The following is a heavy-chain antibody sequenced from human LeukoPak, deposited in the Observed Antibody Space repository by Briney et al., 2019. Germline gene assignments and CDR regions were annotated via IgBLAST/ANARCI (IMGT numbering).Heavy chain of an antibody. CDR3: VNFFGGEYPDS. J-gene: IGHJ4*02. D-gene: IGHD3-10*01. V-gene: IGHV3-7*01. CDR1: GFTFSRYW. CDR2: IKEDGSEK. Sequence: PGGSLRLSCAASGFTFSRYWMSWVRQAPGKGLEWVANIKEDGSEKYYVDSVKGRFTISGDNAKNSLHLQMNSLRGEDTAVYYCVNFFGGEYPDSWGQGTQVAVSS.